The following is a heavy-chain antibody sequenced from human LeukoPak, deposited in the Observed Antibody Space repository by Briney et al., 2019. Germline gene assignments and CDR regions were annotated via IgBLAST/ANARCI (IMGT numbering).Heavy chain of an antibody. D-gene: IGHD3-16*01. V-gene: IGHV4-61*05. Sequence: SETLSLTCTVSGGSISSSSYYWGWIRQPPGKGLEWIGYIYYSGSTNHNPSLKSRVTISVDTSKNQFSLNLSSVTAADTAVYYCARGYYYFDYWGQGTLVTVSS. CDR2: IYYSGST. CDR3: ARGYYYFDY. J-gene: IGHJ4*02. CDR1: GGSISSSSYY.